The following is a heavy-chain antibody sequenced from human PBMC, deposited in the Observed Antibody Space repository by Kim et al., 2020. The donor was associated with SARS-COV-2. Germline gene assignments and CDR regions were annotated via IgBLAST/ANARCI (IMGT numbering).Heavy chain of an antibody. J-gene: IGHJ4*02. V-gene: IGHV3-9*01. CDR3: ARSPRGDQLPPGYFDY. CDR2: IRCNSGNI. CDR1: GFTFGDYA. D-gene: IGHD2-2*01. Sequence: GGSLRLSCAASGFTFGDYAMHWVRQAPGKGLEWVAGIRCNSGNIGYADSVKGRFTISRDNAKNSLYLQMNSLRAEDTAVYYCARSPRGDQLPPGYFDYWGRGTLVTVSS.